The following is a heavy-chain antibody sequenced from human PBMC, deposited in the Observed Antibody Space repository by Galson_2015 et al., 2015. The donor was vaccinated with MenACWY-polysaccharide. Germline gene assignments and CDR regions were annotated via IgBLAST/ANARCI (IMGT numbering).Heavy chain of an antibody. CDR1: GFTFNDYW. CDR3: ARGHYGMDV. CDR2: IKKDGSEK. V-gene: IGHV3-7*01. J-gene: IGHJ6*02. Sequence: SLRLSCAVSGFTFNDYWMSWVRQAPGKGLEWVANIKKDGSEKHCVDSVKGRFTISRDNGRSSLYLQMNGLRVEDTAVYYCARGHYGMDVWGQGTTVTVS.